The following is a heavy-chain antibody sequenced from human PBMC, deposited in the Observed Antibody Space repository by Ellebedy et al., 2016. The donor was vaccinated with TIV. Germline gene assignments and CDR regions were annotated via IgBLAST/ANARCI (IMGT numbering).Heavy chain of an antibody. Sequence: MPSETLSLTCTVSGGSISSSSYYWGWIRQPPGKGLEWIGSIYYSGSTYYNPSLKSRVTISVDTSKNQFSLKLSSVTAADTAVYYCARDKGRYYGSGSYVFWGQGTLVTVSS. D-gene: IGHD3-10*01. CDR3: ARDKGRYYGSGSYVF. CDR1: GGSISSSSYY. V-gene: IGHV4-39*02. CDR2: IYYSGST. J-gene: IGHJ4*02.